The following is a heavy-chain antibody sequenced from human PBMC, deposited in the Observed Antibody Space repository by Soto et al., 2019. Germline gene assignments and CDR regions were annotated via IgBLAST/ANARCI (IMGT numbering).Heavy chain of an antibody. J-gene: IGHJ6*02. CDR1: GFTFSSYG. CDR3: AKSTVSHYYYYGMDV. CDR2: ISYDGSNK. Sequence: QVRLVESGGGVVQPGRSLRLSCAASGFTFSSYGMHWVRQAPGKGLEWVAVISYDGSNKYYADSVKGRFTISRDNSKNTLYLQMNSLRAEDTAVYYCAKSTVSHYYYYGMDVWGQGTTVTVSS. V-gene: IGHV3-30*18. D-gene: IGHD4-17*01.